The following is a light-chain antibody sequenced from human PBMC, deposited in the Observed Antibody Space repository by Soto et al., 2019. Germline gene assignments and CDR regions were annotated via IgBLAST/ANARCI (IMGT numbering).Light chain of an antibody. CDR3: MQSLQDVT. V-gene: IGKV2-28*01. J-gene: IGKJ5*01. CDR1: QRLLYTNGYNY. CDR2: LGS. Sequence: IVMIQCPLSLPVTPGEAASISCRPSQRLLYTNGYNYFGWLLKKPGQSPQLLIYLGSNRAPGVPDRFSGSGSGKDFKLKISRVEAEDVGVYYCMQSLQDVTFGQGTRLEIK.